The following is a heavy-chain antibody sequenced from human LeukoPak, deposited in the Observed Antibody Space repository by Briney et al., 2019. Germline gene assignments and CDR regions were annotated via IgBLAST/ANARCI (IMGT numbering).Heavy chain of an antibody. CDR1: GYTFTGYY. CDR2: INPNSGGT. Sequence: ASVKVSCTASGYTFTGYYMHWVRQAPGQGLEWMGCINPNSGGTNYVQKLQGRVTMTRDTSISTAYLELSRLRSDDTAVYYCARFGEFMFRGDLDYWGQGTLVTVSS. J-gene: IGHJ4*02. CDR3: ARFGEFMFRGDLDY. D-gene: IGHD3-10*01. V-gene: IGHV1-2*02.